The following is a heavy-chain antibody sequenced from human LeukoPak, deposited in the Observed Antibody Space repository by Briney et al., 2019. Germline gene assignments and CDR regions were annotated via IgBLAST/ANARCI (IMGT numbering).Heavy chain of an antibody. CDR3: TREMVMIDY. CDR1: GFTFSDYW. V-gene: IGHV3-7*03. CDR2: IKQDGSEK. D-gene: IGHD3-22*01. Sequence: PGGSLRLSCAASGFTFSDYWMSWVRQVPGKGLEWVANIKQDGSEKYYVGSVKGRFTISRDNAKSSLYLQMNSLRAEDTAVYYCTREMVMIDYWGQGNLVTVSS. J-gene: IGHJ4*02.